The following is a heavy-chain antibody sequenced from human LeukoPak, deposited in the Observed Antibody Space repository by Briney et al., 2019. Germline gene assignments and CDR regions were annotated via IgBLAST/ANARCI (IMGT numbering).Heavy chain of an antibody. Sequence: SETLSLTCTVSGGSISSSSSYWGSSRQPPGKGLERIGSIYYSGTTYYNPSLKSRVRIYVDTSKNPFSLKLSSVTAADTAVYYCARLPYYCSSGPRYAFDMWGEGTMVTVSS. CDR1: GGSISSSSSY. CDR3: ARLPYYCSSGPRYAFDM. CDR2: IYYSGTT. J-gene: IGHJ3*02. D-gene: IGHD3-10*01. V-gene: IGHV4-39*01.